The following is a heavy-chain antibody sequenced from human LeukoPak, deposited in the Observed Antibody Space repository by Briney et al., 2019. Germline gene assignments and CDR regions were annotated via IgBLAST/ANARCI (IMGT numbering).Heavy chain of an antibody. V-gene: IGHV7-4-1*02. Sequence: ASVKVSCKASGYTFTGYYMHWVRQAPGQGLEWMGWINTNTGNPTYAQGFTGRFVFSLDPSVSTAYLQISSLEAEDTAVYYCARDPSVSGYYPDYWGQGTLVTVSS. J-gene: IGHJ4*02. D-gene: IGHD3-22*01. CDR2: INTNTGNP. CDR3: ARDPSVSGYYPDY. CDR1: GYTFTGYY.